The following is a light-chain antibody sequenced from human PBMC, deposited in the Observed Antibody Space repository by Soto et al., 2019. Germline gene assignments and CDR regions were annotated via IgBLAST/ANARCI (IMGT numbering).Light chain of an antibody. CDR3: QQYSDNWT. Sequence: DIQMTQSPSNLSASVGDRVTITCRASQSISSWLAWYQQKPGTAPKLLIYKASTLQSGVPSRFSGSGSGTEFTLTISSLQPDDFATYYCQQYSDNWTFGQGTKVEIK. J-gene: IGKJ1*01. CDR2: KAS. CDR1: QSISSW. V-gene: IGKV1-5*03.